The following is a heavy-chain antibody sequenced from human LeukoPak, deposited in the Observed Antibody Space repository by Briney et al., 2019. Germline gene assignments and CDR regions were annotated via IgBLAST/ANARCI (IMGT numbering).Heavy chain of an antibody. J-gene: IGHJ1*01. V-gene: IGHV5-51*01. CDR3: ARSICSSTSCSPLFQH. CDR1: GYSFTSYW. D-gene: IGHD2-2*01. CDR2: IYPGDSDT. Sequence: GESLKISCKGSGYSFTSYWIGWVRQMPGKGLEWMGIIYPGDSDTRYSPSFQGQVTISADKSISTAYLQWSSLQASDTAMYHCARSICSSTSCSPLFQHWGQGTLVTVSS.